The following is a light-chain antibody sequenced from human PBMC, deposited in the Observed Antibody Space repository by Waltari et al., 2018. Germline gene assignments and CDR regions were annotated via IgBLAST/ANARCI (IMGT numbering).Light chain of an antibody. V-gene: IGKV1-5*03. CDR2: KAF. CDR3: QQYHDYSA. J-gene: IGKJ2*01. CDR1: QSILTW. Sequence: DTQMTQSPSTLSASVGDRVTITCRASQSILTWLAWYQQKPGKAPRLIIYKAFNLESGVPGRFSGSASGTEFNLTISSLQPDDSATYYCQQYHDYSAFGQGTKLEIK.